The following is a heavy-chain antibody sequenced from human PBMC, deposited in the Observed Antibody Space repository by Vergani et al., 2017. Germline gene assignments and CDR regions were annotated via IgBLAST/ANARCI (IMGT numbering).Heavy chain of an antibody. CDR2: ISTAGDP. CDR3: ARGRATAYWYFDL. D-gene: IGHD1-26*01. V-gene: IGHV3-13*05. Sequence: EVQLLESGGGLVQPGGSLRLSCAASGFTFSSYAMSWVRQAPGKGLEWVSAISTAGDPYYPGSVKGRFTISRENAKNSLYLQMNSLRAGDTAVYYCARGRATAYWYFDLWGRGTLVTVSS. J-gene: IGHJ2*01. CDR1: GFTFSSYA.